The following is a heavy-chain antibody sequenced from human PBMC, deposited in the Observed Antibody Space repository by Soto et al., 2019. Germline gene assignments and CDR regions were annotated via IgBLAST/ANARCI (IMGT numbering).Heavy chain of an antibody. CDR1: GGSFSGYY. J-gene: IGHJ4*02. V-gene: IGHV4-34*01. Sequence: PSETLSLTCAVYGGSFSGYYWSWIRQPPGKGLEWIGEINHSGSTNYNPSLKSRVTISVDTSKNQFSLKLSSVTAADTAVYYCAREFAYSSSRPLDYWGQGTLLTVSS. CDR3: AREFAYSSSRPLDY. D-gene: IGHD6-6*01. CDR2: INHSGST.